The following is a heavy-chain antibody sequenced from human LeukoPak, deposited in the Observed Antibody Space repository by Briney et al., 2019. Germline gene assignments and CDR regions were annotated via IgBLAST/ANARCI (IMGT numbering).Heavy chain of an antibody. CDR3: ARPKNYDSSGYYNY. Sequence: GGSLRLSSAASGFTFSSYSMNRVRQTPGKGLEWVSSITSSSTCIYYADSVKGRFTISRDNAKNSLYLQMNSLRAEDTAVYYCARPKNYDSSGYYNYWGQGTLVTVSS. J-gene: IGHJ4*02. CDR1: GFTFSSYS. V-gene: IGHV3-21*01. CDR2: ITSSSTCI. D-gene: IGHD3-22*01.